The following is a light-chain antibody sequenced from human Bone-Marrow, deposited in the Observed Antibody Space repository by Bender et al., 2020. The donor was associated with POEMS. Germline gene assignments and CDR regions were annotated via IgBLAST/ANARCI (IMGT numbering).Light chain of an antibody. Sequence: SYELTQPPSVSVSPGQTATITCSGEKLGEEYACWYQQKPGQSPVVVIYQETKRPSGIPERFSGSTSGNTASLTISGNPTMDEADYYCQSWGSNTDVFSGGTKLTFL. CDR2: QET. J-gene: IGLJ2*01. CDR1: KLGEEY. CDR3: QSWGSNTDV. V-gene: IGLV3-1*01.